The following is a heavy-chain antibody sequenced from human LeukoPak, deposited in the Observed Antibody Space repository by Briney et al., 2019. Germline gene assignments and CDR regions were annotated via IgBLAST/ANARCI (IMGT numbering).Heavy chain of an antibody. CDR1: GGSISSYY. CDR3: ARRPPPNSSSWTYYYYYYYMDV. V-gene: IGHV4-59*01. Sequence: SETLSLTCTVSGGSISSYYWSWVRQPPGKGLEWIGYIYYSGSTNYNPSLKSRVTISVDTSKNQFSLKLSSVTAADPAVYYCARRPPPNSSSWTYYYYYYYMDVWGKGTTVTVSS. CDR2: IYYSGST. D-gene: IGHD6-13*01. J-gene: IGHJ6*03.